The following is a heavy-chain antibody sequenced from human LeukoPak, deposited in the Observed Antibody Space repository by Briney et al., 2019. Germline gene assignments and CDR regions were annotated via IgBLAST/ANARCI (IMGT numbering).Heavy chain of an antibody. CDR1: GYSFTDSW. CDR3: ARFRQSPCTGTNCYHYFDY. J-gene: IGHJ4*02. V-gene: IGHV5-51*01. D-gene: IGHD2-2*01. Sequence: GESLKISCKASGYSFTDSWIGWVRQMPGKCLEWMAIIYPSDSDIKYSPSFQGQVSISADKSISTTFLQWSGLKASDTAMYFCARFRQSPCTGTNCYHYFDYWGQGTLVTVSS. CDR2: IYPSDSDI.